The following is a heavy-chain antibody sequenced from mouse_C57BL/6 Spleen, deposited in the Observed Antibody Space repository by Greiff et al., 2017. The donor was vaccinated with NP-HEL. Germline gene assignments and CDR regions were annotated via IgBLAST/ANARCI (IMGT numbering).Heavy chain of an antibody. CDR2: IDPETGGT. V-gene: IGHV1-15*01. D-gene: IGHD2-2*01. CDR3: TRSGATMVTNFDY. Sequence: VQLQQSGAELVRPGASVTLSCKASGYTFTDYEMHWVKQTPVHGLEWIGAIDPETGGTAYNQKFKGKAILTADKSSSTAYMELRSLTSEDSAVYYCTRSGATMVTNFDYWGQGTTLTVSS. CDR1: GYTFTDYE. J-gene: IGHJ2*01.